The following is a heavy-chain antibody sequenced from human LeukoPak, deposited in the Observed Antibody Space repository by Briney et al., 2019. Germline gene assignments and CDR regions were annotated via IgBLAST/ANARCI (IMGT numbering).Heavy chain of an antibody. CDR3: AREWSTAYYYYGMDV. D-gene: IGHD2-15*01. Sequence: ASVNVSCKASGYTFTSYGISWVRQAPGQGLEWMGWISAYNGNTNYAQKLQGRVTMTTDTSTSTAYMELRSLRSDDTAVYYCAREWSTAYYYYGMDVWGQGTTVTVSS. CDR2: ISAYNGNT. V-gene: IGHV1-18*01. CDR1: GYTFTSYG. J-gene: IGHJ6*02.